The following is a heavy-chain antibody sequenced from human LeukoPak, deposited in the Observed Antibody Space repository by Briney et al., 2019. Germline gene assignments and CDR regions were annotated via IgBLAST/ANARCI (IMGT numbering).Heavy chain of an antibody. CDR2: INHSGST. Sequence: SETLSLTCAVYGGSFSGYYWSWIRQPPGKGLEWIGEINHSGSTNYNPSLKSRVTISVDTSKNQFSLKLSSVTAADTAVYYCARGGRDGYNLEFDYWGQGTLVTVSS. J-gene: IGHJ4*02. CDR3: ARGGRDGYNLEFDY. CDR1: GGSFSGYY. D-gene: IGHD5-24*01. V-gene: IGHV4-34*01.